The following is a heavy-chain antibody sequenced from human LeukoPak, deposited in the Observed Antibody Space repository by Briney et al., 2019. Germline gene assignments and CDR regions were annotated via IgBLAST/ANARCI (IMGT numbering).Heavy chain of an antibody. CDR2: FDPEDGET. J-gene: IGHJ4*02. D-gene: IGHD6-19*01. V-gene: IGHV1-24*01. CDR3: ATSGGWPYYLDY. CDR1: GYTLTELS. Sequence: GASVKVSCKVSGYTLTELSMHWVRQAPGKGLEWMGGFDPEDGETIYAQKFQGRVTMTEDTSTDTAYMELSSLRSEDTAVYYCATSGGWPYYLDYWGQGTLVTVSS.